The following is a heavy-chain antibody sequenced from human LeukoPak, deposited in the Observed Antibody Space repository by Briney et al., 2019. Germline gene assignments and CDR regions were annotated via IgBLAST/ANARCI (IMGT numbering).Heavy chain of an antibody. CDR1: GYTFTSYY. Sequence: ASVKVSCKASGYTFTSYYMHWVRQAPGQGLESMGIINPSGGSTSYAQKFQGRVTMTRDMSTSTVYMELSSLRSEDTAVYYCARDSVYDYGVRNNWFDPWGQGTLVTVSS. J-gene: IGHJ5*02. D-gene: IGHD4-17*01. CDR2: INPSGGST. CDR3: ARDSVYDYGVRNNWFDP. V-gene: IGHV1-46*01.